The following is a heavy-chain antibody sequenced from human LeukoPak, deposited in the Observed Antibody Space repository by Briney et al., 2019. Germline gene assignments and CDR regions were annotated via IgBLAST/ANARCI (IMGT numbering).Heavy chain of an antibody. CDR2: IYYSGST. J-gene: IGHJ6*02. CDR3: ARVVVIDDYYYYYGMDV. CDR1: GGSISSGGYY. Sequence: PSETLSLTCTVSGGSISSGGYYWSWIRQHPGKGLEWIGYIYYSGSTYYNPSLKGRVTISVDTSKNQFSLKLSSVTAADTAVYYCARVVVIDDYYYYYGMDVWGQGTTVTVSS. D-gene: IGHD3-22*01. V-gene: IGHV4-31*03.